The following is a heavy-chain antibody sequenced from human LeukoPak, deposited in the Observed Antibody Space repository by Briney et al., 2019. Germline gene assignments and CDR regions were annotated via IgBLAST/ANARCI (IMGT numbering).Heavy chain of an antibody. CDR1: GFTFSRYG. J-gene: IGHJ1*01. V-gene: IGHV3-30-3*01. D-gene: IGHD3-22*01. Sequence: PGGSLRLSCAASGFTFSRYGLHWVRQALGKGQEWVAIISNDGNNKRYADSVKGRFTISRDSSKNTVYLQMNSLRAEDTAVYYCAKDIYYDSSGYYSNPEHWGQGTLVTVSS. CDR2: ISNDGNNK. CDR3: AKDIYYDSSGYYSNPEH.